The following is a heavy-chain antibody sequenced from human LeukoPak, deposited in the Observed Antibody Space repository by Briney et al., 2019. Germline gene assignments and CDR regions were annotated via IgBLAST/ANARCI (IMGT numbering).Heavy chain of an antibody. J-gene: IGHJ4*02. CDR2: IKSEGDGGTT. Sequence: GGSLRLSCAASGFVFSSQDMGWVRQAPGKGLEWVGRIKSEGDGGTTEYGAPVKGRFTISRDDSTHMLYLQMNSLKADDTAVYYCTTIGGPGVTTPRNWGRRTLVTVSS. V-gene: IGHV3-15*01. D-gene: IGHD3-10*01. CDR3: TTIGGPGVTTPRN. CDR1: GFVFSSQD.